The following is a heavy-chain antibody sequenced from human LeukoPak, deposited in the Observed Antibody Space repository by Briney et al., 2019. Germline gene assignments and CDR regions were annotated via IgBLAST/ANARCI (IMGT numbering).Heavy chain of an antibody. J-gene: IGHJ4*02. CDR2: IYYSGST. Sequence: PSETLSLTCTVSGGSISSSSYYWGWIRQPPGKGLEGIGSIYYSGSTYYNPSLKSRVTISVDTSKNQFSLKLSSVTAADTAVYYCARLPYYYDSSGYDYWGQGTLVTVSS. CDR1: GGSISSSSYY. CDR3: ARLPYYYDSSGYDY. V-gene: IGHV4-39*01. D-gene: IGHD3-22*01.